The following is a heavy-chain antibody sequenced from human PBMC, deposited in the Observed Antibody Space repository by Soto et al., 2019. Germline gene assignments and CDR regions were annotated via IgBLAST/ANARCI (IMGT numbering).Heavy chain of an antibody. CDR3: ARAKGAVAGKNWFDP. V-gene: IGHV1-18*04. CDR1: GYTFTSYG. Sequence: GASVKVSCKASGYTFTSYGISWVRQAPGQGLEWMGWISAYNGNTNYAQKLQGRVTMTTDTSTSTAYVELRSLRSDDTAVYYCARAKGAVAGKNWFDPWGQGTLVTVSS. J-gene: IGHJ5*02. CDR2: ISAYNGNT. D-gene: IGHD6-19*01.